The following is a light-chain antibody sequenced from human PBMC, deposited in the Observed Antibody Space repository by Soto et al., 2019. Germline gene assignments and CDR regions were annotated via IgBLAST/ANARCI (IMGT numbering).Light chain of an antibody. J-gene: IGKJ4*01. Sequence: DIVRTHSPDSLAVSLGERATISCKSSQTISYTSINKTYLAWYQQRPGQPPKLLIYWASIRGSGVPDRLSGSGFGTDFTLTISSLQTEDVAVYYCQQYFSYPLTFGGGTKVDIK. CDR2: WAS. CDR1: QTISYTSINKTY. CDR3: QQYFSYPLT. V-gene: IGKV4-1*01.